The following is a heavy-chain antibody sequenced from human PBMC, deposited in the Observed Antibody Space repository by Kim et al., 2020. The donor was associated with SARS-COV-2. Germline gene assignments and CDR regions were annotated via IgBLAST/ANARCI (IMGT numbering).Heavy chain of an antibody. D-gene: IGHD3-22*01. CDR3: AEDYEGRDYYYNS. V-gene: IGHV1-58*01. Sequence: NYAQSFQERVTITGDMSTGTVYMELSNLRSEDTAVYYCAEDYEGRDYYYNSWGQGTLVIVSS. J-gene: IGHJ5*02.